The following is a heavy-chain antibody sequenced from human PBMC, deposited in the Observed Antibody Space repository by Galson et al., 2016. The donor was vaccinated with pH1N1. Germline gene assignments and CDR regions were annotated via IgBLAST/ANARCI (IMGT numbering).Heavy chain of an antibody. V-gene: IGHV3-23*01. J-gene: IGHJ3*02. CDR2: ISGLGVKT. D-gene: IGHD3-22*01. CDR3: ARVVNYYDSSGDDAVDI. CDR1: GFTFSNYA. Sequence: SLRLSCAASGFTFSNYAMSWVRQAPGKGLEWVSGISGLGVKTYYADSVRGRFIISRDNSKNTLSLHVNSLRAEGTAVYYWARVVNYYDSSGDDAVDIWGQGTVVTVSS.